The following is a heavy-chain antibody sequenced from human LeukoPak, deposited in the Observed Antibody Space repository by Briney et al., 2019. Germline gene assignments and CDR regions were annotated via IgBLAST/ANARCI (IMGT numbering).Heavy chain of an antibody. J-gene: IGHJ5*02. CDR2: IYYSGST. Sequence: SETLSLTCTVSGGSISSYYWSWIRQPPGKGLEWIGYIYYSGSTNYNPSLKSRVTISVATSKNQFSLKLSSVTAADTAVYYCARVEPYDILTGYKVRWFDPWGQGTLVTVSS. V-gene: IGHV4-59*01. CDR1: GGSISSYY. CDR3: ARVEPYDILTGYKVRWFDP. D-gene: IGHD3-9*01.